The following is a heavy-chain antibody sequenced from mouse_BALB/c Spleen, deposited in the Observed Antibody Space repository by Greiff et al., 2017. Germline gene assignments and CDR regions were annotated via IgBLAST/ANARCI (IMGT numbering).Heavy chain of an antibody. CDR3: ARDYGSSYGVGFAY. J-gene: IGHJ3*01. Sequence: EVQRVESGPGLVKPSQSLSLTCTVTGYSITSDYAWNWIRQFPGNKLEWMGYISYSGSTSYNPSLKSRISITRDTSKNQFFLQLNSVTTEDTATYYCARDYGSSYGVGFAYWGQGTLVTVSA. D-gene: IGHD1-1*01. CDR2: ISYSGST. V-gene: IGHV3-2*02. CDR1: GYSITSDYA.